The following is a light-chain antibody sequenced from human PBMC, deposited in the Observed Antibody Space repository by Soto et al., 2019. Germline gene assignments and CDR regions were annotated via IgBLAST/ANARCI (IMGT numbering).Light chain of an antibody. CDR2: EVS. Sequence: QSVLTQPASVSGSPGQSITISCTGTSSDFGDYDYVSWYLQHPGKVPKLMIYEVSNRPSGVSNRFSGSKSGNTASLTISGLPAEDEADYYCSSYKGSSTLVFGYGTKVTVL. CDR3: SSYKGSSTLV. J-gene: IGLJ1*01. V-gene: IGLV2-14*01. CDR1: SSDFGDYDY.